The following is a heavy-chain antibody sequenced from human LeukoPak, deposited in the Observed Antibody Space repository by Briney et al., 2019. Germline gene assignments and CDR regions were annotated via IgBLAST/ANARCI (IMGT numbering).Heavy chain of an antibody. V-gene: IGHV3-53*01. D-gene: IGHD6-13*01. J-gene: IGHJ5*02. CDR3: ARFDSSSWYPVGWFDP. CDR2: IYSGGST. Sequence: GGSLRLSCAASGFTVSSNYMSCVRQAPGKGLEWVSVIYSGGSTYYADSVKGRFTISRDNSKNTLYLQMNSLRAEDTAVYYCARFDSSSWYPVGWFDPWGQGTLVTVSS. CDR1: GFTVSSNY.